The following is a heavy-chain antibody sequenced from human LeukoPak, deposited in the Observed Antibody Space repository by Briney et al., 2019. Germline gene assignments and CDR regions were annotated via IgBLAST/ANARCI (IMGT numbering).Heavy chain of an antibody. V-gene: IGHV4-39*01. CDR1: GGSISSSSYY. J-gene: IGHJ4*02. Sequence: SETLSLTCTVSGGSISSSSYYWGWIRQPPGKGLEWIGSIYYSGSTYYNPSLKSRVTISVDTSKNQFSLKLSSVTAADTAAYYCARHIYVWGSDPDYWGQGTLVTVSS. D-gene: IGHD3-16*02. CDR2: IYYSGST. CDR3: ARHIYVWGSDPDY.